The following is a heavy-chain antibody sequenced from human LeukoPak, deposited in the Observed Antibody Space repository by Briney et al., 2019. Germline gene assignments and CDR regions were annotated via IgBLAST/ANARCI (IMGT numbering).Heavy chain of an antibody. J-gene: IGHJ3*02. CDR1: GGTFSSYA. CDR3: ARDSPKTLGAFDI. CDR2: IIPIFGTA. Sequence: GASVKVSCKASGGTFSSYAISWVRQAPGQGLEWMGGIIPIFGTANYAQKFQGRVTITADESTSTAYMELNSLRSEDTAVYYCARDSPKTLGAFDIWGQGTMVTVSS. D-gene: IGHD6-13*01. V-gene: IGHV1-69*13.